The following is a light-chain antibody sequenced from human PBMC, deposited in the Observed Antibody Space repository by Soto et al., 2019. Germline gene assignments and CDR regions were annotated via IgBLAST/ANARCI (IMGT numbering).Light chain of an antibody. J-gene: IGKJ5*01. CDR2: DAS. CDR1: QNIRSR. Sequence: DFQMTQSPSTLSASVGDRVTITCRASQNIRSRLAWFQQKPGKAPKLLIYDASSLESGVPQRFSGSGSGTEFTLIISGLQPDDSATYYCQQLHGYPITFGQGTRLEIK. CDR3: QQLHGYPIT. V-gene: IGKV1-5*01.